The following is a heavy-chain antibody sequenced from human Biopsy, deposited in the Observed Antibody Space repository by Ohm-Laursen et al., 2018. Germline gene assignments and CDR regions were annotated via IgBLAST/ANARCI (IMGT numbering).Heavy chain of an antibody. Sequence: SDTLSLTCTVSGGSISSDYWSWIPQTPGKGREWIGHVYYRGCTNYNPSLKSRVTISVDTSKNQFSLRLNSVTAADTAVYYCARATNSSGWPYYYFYGMDVWGQGTTVTVSS. CDR3: ARATNSSGWPYYYFYGMDV. CDR1: GGSISSDY. J-gene: IGHJ6*02. CDR2: VYYRGCT. D-gene: IGHD6-19*01. V-gene: IGHV4-59*07.